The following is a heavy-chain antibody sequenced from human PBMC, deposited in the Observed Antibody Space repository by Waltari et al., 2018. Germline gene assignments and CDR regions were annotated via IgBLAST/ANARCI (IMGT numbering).Heavy chain of an antibody. J-gene: IGHJ4*02. CDR3: ARDHTYRIDY. CDR1: GFTLTGYW. CDR2: IKGDGSSP. V-gene: IGHV3-74*01. Sequence: EVQLVESGGGLVQPGGSLRLSCAASGFTLTGYWMHWVRQAPGKGPVWVSRIKGDGSSPTYVDSVKGRFTISTDSAQNTMYLQMNSLRVDDTAVYYCARDHTYRIDYWGQGTPVTVSS.